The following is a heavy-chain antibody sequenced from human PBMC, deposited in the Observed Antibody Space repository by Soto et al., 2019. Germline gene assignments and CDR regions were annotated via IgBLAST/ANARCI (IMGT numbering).Heavy chain of an antibody. Sequence: TSETLSLTCTVSGGSISSYYWSWIRQPPGKGLEWIGYIYYSGSTNYNPSPKSRVTISVDTSKNQFSLKLSSVTAADTAVYYCARRLPSGIAARPGWFDPWGQGTLVTVSS. CDR3: ARRLPSGIAARPGWFDP. V-gene: IGHV4-59*01. D-gene: IGHD6-6*01. CDR2: IYYSGST. CDR1: GGSISSYY. J-gene: IGHJ5*02.